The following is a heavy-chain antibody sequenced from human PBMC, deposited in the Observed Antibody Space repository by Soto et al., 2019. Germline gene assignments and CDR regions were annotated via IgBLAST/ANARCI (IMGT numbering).Heavy chain of an antibody. CDR1: GFTFSDYA. V-gene: IGHV3-30*03. J-gene: IGHJ2*01. D-gene: IGHD3-10*01. CDR3: ARGPKKPLLWFGELFRHTYWYCDL. CDR2: VSHDGRNT. Sequence: GGSLRLSCAASGFTFSDYALHGVRQAPGKGLEWVAVVSHDGRNTHYADSVKGRFTISRDRSENTVSLEMTSLRAEDTAVYYSARGPKKPLLWFGELFRHTYWYCDLWGRGTLVTVCS.